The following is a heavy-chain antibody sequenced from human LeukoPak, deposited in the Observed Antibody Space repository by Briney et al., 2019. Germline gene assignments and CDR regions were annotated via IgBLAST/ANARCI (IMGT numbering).Heavy chain of an antibody. D-gene: IGHD2-21*02. Sequence: ASVKVSCKASGYTFSDYYIHWVRLAPGQGLDWMGWINPNSGATNYPQKFQGRITMTRDTSISTAYMVLSRLRSDDTAMYYCAKDGPADCGGDCYSPDYWGQGSLVTVSS. J-gene: IGHJ4*02. CDR2: INPNSGAT. CDR3: AKDGPADCGGDCYSPDY. V-gene: IGHV1-2*02. CDR1: GYTFSDYY.